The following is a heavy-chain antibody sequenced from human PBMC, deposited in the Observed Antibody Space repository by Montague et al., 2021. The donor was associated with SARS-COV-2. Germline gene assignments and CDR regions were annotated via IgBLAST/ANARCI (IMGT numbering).Heavy chain of an antibody. V-gene: IGHV4-31*03. CDR3: ARVLGGYCGGGRCYRGWYFDP. Sequence: TLSLTCTVSGDSISSGGYYWSWIRQHPGKGLEWIGYIYYSGSTYYNPSLKSRVTISVDTSKNQFSLKLSSVTAADTAVYYCARVLGGYCGGGRCYRGWYFDPWGRGTLVTVSS. J-gene: IGHJ2*01. CDR2: IYYSGST. CDR1: GDSISSGGYY. D-gene: IGHD2-15*01.